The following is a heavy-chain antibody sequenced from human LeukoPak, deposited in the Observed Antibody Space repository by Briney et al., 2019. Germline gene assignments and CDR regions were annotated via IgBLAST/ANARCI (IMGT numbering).Heavy chain of an antibody. V-gene: IGHV3-23*01. D-gene: IGHD2-2*01. CDR3: AKDLVVPAAMDGY. CDR2: ISGSGGST. CDR1: GFTFSSYA. Sequence: GGSLRLSCAASGFTFSSYAMSWVRQAPGKGLEWVSAISGSGGSTYYADSVKGRFTISRDNSKNPLYLQMNSLRVEDTAVYYCAKDLVVPAAMDGYWGQGTLVTVPS. J-gene: IGHJ4*02.